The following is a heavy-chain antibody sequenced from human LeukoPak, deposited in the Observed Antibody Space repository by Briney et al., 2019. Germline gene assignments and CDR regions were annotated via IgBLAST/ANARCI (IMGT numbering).Heavy chain of an antibody. J-gene: IGHJ4*02. CDR1: GFIFSSYW. D-gene: IGHD2-2*01. V-gene: IGHV3-7*01. CDR2: IKQDGSEK. Sequence: PGGSLRLSCAASGFIFSSYWMSWVRQAPGKGLEWVANIKQDGSEKYYVDSVKGRFTISRDNAKNSLYLQMNSLKTEDTAVYYCARDEYCTSTSCYNSYFDYWGQGALVTVSS. CDR3: ARDEYCTSTSCYNSYFDY.